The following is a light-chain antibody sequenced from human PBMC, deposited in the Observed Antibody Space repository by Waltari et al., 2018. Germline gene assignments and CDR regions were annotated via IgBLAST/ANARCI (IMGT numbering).Light chain of an antibody. CDR1: KLEDKY. V-gene: IGLV3-1*01. Sequence: SYDLTQPPSLSVSPGQTATITCSGDKLEDKYVSWYQQKPGQSPVLVIFQDTRRPSGIPERCSGSSSGNTATLTISGTQTLDEADYYCQAWDSRTYVVFGGGTKVTVL. CDR2: QDT. CDR3: QAWDSRTYVV. J-gene: IGLJ2*01.